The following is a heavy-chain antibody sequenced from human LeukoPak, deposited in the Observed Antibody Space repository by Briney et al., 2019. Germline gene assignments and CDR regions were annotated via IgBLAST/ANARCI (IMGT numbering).Heavy chain of an antibody. Sequence: GESLKISCAASGFPFSSYGMHWVRQAPGKGLEWVAFIESDGSITRYADSVKGRLTTSRDNSKNTLSLQMNSLRPDDTALYYCARDQYRSSNYFDSWGQGTLVTVSS. D-gene: IGHD6-6*01. CDR3: ARDQYRSSNYFDS. CDR1: GFPFSSYG. J-gene: IGHJ4*02. CDR2: IESDGSIT. V-gene: IGHV3-30*02.